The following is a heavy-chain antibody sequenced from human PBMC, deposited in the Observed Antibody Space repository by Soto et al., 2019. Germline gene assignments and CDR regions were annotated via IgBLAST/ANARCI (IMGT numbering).Heavy chain of an antibody. CDR3: ARDAVDDSSGYYYFDY. Sequence: SETLALTCPVSGGSISSYYWSWIRQPPGKGLEWIGYIYYSGSTNYNPSLKSRVTISVDTSKNQFSLKLSSVTAADTAVYYCARDAVDDSSGYYYFDYWGQGTLVPVSS. J-gene: IGHJ4*02. V-gene: IGHV4-59*01. D-gene: IGHD3-22*01. CDR1: GGSISSYY. CDR2: IYYSGST.